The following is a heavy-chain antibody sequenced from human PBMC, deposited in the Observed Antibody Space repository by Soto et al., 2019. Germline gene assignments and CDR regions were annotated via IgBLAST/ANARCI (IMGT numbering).Heavy chain of an antibody. CDR3: ARAPKVSGSSQTRPDF. Sequence: QVQLHQWGAGLLKPSETLSLACSIYSGSFSGYYWSWIRQPPGKGLEWIGENSQSGNTNYSPPFKSQVPISMDTPKKKFSVNLAYVSASDTAVYYCARAPKVSGSSQTRPDFWGQGTLVTVSS. CDR2: NSQSGNT. V-gene: IGHV4-34*01. CDR1: SGSFSGYY. J-gene: IGHJ4*02. D-gene: IGHD6-6*01.